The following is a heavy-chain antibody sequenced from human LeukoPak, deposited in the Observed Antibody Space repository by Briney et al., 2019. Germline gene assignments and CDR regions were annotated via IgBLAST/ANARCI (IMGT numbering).Heavy chain of an antibody. V-gene: IGHV4-61*02. D-gene: IGHD3-10*01. Sequence: SETLSLTCTVSGGSISSSSYYWNWIRQPAGKGLEWIGRIYTSGSTYYNPSLKSRVTISVDKSKNQFSLKLSSVTAADSAVYYCARDRHVTLIRGGQYYYYMDVWGKGTTVTISS. J-gene: IGHJ6*03. CDR1: GGSISSSSYY. CDR2: IYTSGST. CDR3: ARDRHVTLIRGGQYYYYMDV.